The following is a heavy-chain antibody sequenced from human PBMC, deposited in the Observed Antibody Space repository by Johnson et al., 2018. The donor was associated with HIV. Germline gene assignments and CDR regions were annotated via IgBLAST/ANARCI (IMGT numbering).Heavy chain of an antibody. Sequence: QMQLVESGGGVVQPGRSLRLSCAASGFTFSSYAMHWVRQAPGKGLEWVALISYDGSNAYYADSVKGRFTVSRDNSKNTLYLQMISLRAEDTAVYYCAKDREAWYISRWSPTDAFDIWGQGTMVTVSS. J-gene: IGHJ3*02. V-gene: IGHV3-30*04. CDR1: GFTFSSYA. D-gene: IGHD6-13*01. CDR2: ISYDGSNA. CDR3: AKDREAWYISRWSPTDAFDI.